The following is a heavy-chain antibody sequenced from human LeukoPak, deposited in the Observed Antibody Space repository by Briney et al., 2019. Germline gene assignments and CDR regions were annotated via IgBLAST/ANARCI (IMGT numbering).Heavy chain of an antibody. CDR1: GFTFSSYS. V-gene: IGHV3-48*01. D-gene: IGHD6-19*01. CDR3: AKTIAVAGTGY. CDR2: ISSSSSTI. Sequence: GGSLRLSCAASGFTFSSYSMNWVRQAPGKGLEWVSYISSSSSTIYYADSVKGRFTISRDNAKNSLYLQMNSLRAEDTAVYYCAKTIAVAGTGYWGQGTLVTVSS. J-gene: IGHJ4*02.